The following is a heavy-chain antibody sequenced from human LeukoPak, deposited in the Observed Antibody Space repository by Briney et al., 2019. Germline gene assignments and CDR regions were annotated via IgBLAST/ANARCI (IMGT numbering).Heavy chain of an antibody. D-gene: IGHD3-3*01. J-gene: IGHJ4*02. CDR3: ARAYYDFWSGYYTGISYYFDY. CDR2: ISYDGSNK. Sequence: GRSLRLSCAASGFTFSSYGMHWVRQAPGKGLEWVAVISYDGSNKYYADSVKGRFTISRDNSKNTLYLQMNSLRAEDTAVYYCARAYYDFWSGYYTGISYYFDYWGQGTLVTVSS. V-gene: IGHV3-30*03. CDR1: GFTFSSYG.